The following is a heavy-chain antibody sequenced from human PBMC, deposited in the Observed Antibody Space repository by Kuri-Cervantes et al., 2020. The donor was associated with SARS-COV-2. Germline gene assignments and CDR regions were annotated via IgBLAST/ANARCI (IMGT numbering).Heavy chain of an antibody. Sequence: GGSLRLSCAASGFPFRSYWMHWVRQAPGKGLAWIPRTNSDGISSSYADSVKGRFTISRDNAKNTLYLQLNSLGAEDTAVYYCARGGVVTADWYFDLWGRGTLVTRLL. CDR3: ARGGVVTADWYFDL. CDR2: TNSDGISS. CDR1: GFPFRSYW. D-gene: IGHD2-21*02. J-gene: IGHJ2*01. V-gene: IGHV3-74*01.